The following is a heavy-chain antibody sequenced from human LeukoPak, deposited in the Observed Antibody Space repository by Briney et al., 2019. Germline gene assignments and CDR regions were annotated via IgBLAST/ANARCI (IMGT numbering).Heavy chain of an antibody. Sequence: ASVKVSCKASGYTFTSYGISWVRQAPGQGLEWMGWISAYNGNTNYAQKLQGRVTMTTDTSTSTAYMELRSLKSDDTAVYYCARDGPTREMVYASIDYWGQGTLVTVSS. CDR1: GYTFTSYG. D-gene: IGHD2-8*01. CDR2: ISAYNGNT. CDR3: ARDGPTREMVYASIDY. V-gene: IGHV1-18*01. J-gene: IGHJ4*02.